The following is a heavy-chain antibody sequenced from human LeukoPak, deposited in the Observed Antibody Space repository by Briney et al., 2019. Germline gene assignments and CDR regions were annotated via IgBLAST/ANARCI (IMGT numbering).Heavy chain of an antibody. Sequence: GGSLRLSCAASGFTFSSYAMSWVRQAPGKGLEWVSAISGSGGSTYYADSVKGRFTISRDNSKNTLYLQMNSLRAEDTAVYYCAKELAATKKTPAGISFDYWGQGTLGTGSS. CDR2: ISGSGGST. V-gene: IGHV3-23*01. J-gene: IGHJ4*01. CDR1: GFTFSSYA. D-gene: IGHD2-2*01. CDR3: AKELAATKKTPAGISFDY.